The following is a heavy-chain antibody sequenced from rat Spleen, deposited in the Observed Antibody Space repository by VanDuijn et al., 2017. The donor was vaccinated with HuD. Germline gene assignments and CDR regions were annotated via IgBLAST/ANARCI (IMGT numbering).Heavy chain of an antibody. CDR3: TSQNWDYFDY. CDR1: GFTFSNYD. Sequence: EVHLVESGGGLVQPGRSLKLSCVVSGFTFSNYDMAWVRQAPTGGLEWVASISTGGDDTYYGGSVKGRFTVSRDDALSTLYLQMDSLRSEDTATYYCTSQNWDYFDYWGQGVMVTVSS. D-gene: IGHD5-1*01. V-gene: IGHV5-25*01. CDR2: ISTGGDDT. J-gene: IGHJ2*01.